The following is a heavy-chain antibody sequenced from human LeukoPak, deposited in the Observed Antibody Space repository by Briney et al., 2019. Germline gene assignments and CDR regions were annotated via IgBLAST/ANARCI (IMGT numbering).Heavy chain of an antibody. V-gene: IGHV4-34*01. D-gene: IGHD4-23*01. J-gene: IGHJ4*02. CDR2: INHSGST. CDR1: GGSFSGYY. Sequence: SETLSLTCAVYGGSFSGYYWSWIRQPPGKGLEWIGEINHSGSTNYNPSLKSRITISVDTTKNQFSLKLSSVTAADTAVYYCAANSSGRWGQGTLVTVSS. CDR3: AANSSGR.